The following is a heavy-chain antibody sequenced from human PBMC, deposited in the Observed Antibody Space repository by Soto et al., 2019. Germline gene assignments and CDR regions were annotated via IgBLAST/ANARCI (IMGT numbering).Heavy chain of an antibody. V-gene: IGHV3-23*01. CDR1: GFTFSSYA. Sequence: LRLSCAASGFTFSSYAMSWVRQAPGKGLEWVSAISGSGGSTYYADSVKGRFTISRDNSKNTLYLQMNSLRAEDTAVYYCAKDPTPNLRFLEWLSSPFDYWGQGTLVTVSS. D-gene: IGHD3-3*01. CDR2: ISGSGGST. CDR3: AKDPTPNLRFLEWLSSPFDY. J-gene: IGHJ4*02.